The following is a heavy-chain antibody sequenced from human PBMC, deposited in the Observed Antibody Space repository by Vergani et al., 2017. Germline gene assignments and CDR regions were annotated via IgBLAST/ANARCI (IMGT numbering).Heavy chain of an antibody. CDR2: IRYDGSSE. J-gene: IGHJ6*02. V-gene: IGHV3-30*02. CDR3: ANSVIAGNVGVAYFGMDV. D-gene: IGHD2/OR15-2a*01. Sequence: VQLVESGGGLVQTGRSLRLSCAASGFTLNTYGIHWVRQAPGKGLEWVSFIRYDGSSEYYGDSVKGRFTISRDKSQNTVNLQMNSLRTEDTAVYFCANSVIAGNVGVAYFGMDVWGRGTTVTVSS. CDR1: GFTLNTYG.